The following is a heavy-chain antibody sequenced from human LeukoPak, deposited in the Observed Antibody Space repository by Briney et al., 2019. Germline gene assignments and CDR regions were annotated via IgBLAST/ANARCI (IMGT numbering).Heavy chain of an antibody. CDR3: ASVLVGYDFWSGYDY. J-gene: IGHJ4*02. Sequence: GGSLRLSCAASGFTVSSNYMSWVRQAPGKGLEWVSVIYSGGSTYYADSVKGRFTISRDNSKSTLYLQMNSLRAEDTAVYYCASVLVGYDFWSGYDYWGQGTLVTVSS. CDR2: IYSGGST. D-gene: IGHD3-3*01. CDR1: GFTVSSNY. V-gene: IGHV3-53*01.